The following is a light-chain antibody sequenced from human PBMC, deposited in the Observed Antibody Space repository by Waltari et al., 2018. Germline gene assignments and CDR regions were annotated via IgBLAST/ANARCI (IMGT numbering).Light chain of an antibody. CDR1: SLRTSY. CDR3: SSRNGRASPVV. CDR2: GKE. Sequence: SSGLTQDPAVSVALGQTIRITCRGDSLRTSYASWYQVKTGQAPVLVMVGKEKRPSGVPGRISGESSETTASLIITGGQAENEAEYYFSSRNGRASPVVFGGGTKVTVL. J-gene: IGLJ2*01. V-gene: IGLV3-19*01.